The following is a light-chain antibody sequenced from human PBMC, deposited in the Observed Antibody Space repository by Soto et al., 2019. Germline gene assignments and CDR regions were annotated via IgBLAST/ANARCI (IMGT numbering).Light chain of an antibody. CDR1: SGSIASNY. V-gene: IGLV6-57*02. J-gene: IGLJ2*01. CDR2: EDN. CDR3: QSYDSSNRGV. Sequence: NFMLTQPHSVSESPGKTVTISCTGSSGSIASNYVQWYQQRPGSAPTTVIYEDNQRPSGVPDRFSGSIDSSSNSASLTISGLKTEEEADYYCQSYDSSNRGVFGGGTKVTVL.